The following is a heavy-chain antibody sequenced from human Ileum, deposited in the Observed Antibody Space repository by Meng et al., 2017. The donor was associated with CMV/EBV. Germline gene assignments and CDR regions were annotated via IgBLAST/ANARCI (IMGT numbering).Heavy chain of an antibody. CDR1: GYSISSGYY. D-gene: IGHD6-6*01. CDR3: ARGTRGRIAARPHYYYGMDV. V-gene: IGHV4-38-2*02. Sequence: SETLSLTCTVSGYSISSGYYWGWIRQPPGKGLEWIGSIYHSGSTYYNPSLKSRVTISVDTSKNQFSLKLSSVTAADTAVYYCARGTRGRIAARPHYYYGMDVWGQGTTVTVSS. J-gene: IGHJ6*02. CDR2: IYHSGST.